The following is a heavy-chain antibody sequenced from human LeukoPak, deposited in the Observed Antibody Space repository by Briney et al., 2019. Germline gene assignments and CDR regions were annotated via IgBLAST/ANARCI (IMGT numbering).Heavy chain of an antibody. CDR1: GGSISSYY. Sequence: SETLSLTCTVSGGSISSYYWSWIRQPAGKGLEWIGRIYTSGSTNYNPSLKSRVTMSVDTSKNQFSLKLSSVTAADTAVYYCARDKGASLLLNWFDPWGQGTLVTVSS. J-gene: IGHJ5*02. V-gene: IGHV4-4*07. CDR2: IYTSGST. D-gene: IGHD3-10*01. CDR3: ARDKGASLLLNWFDP.